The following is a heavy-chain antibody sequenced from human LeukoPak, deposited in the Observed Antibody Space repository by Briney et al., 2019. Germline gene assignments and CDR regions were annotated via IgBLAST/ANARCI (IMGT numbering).Heavy chain of an antibody. CDR3: ARAHDSSGHHSTYYYYYMDV. Sequence: PSETLSLTCAVYGGSFSGYYWSWIRQPPGRGLEWIGEINHSGSTNYNPSLKSRVTISVDTSKNQFSLKLSSVTAADTAVYYCARAHDSSGHHSTYYYYYMDVWGKGTTVTVSS. CDR2: INHSGST. D-gene: IGHD3-22*01. CDR1: GGSFSGYY. J-gene: IGHJ6*03. V-gene: IGHV4-34*01.